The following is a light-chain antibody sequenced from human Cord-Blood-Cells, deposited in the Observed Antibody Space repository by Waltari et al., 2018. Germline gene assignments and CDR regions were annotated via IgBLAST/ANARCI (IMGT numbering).Light chain of an antibody. CDR1: QSSSSY. J-gene: IGKJ3*01. CDR3: QQSYSTPFT. CDR2: AAS. Sequence: DIQMTQSPSSLSASVGDRVTITCRASQSSSSYLNWYQQKPGKAPKLLLYAASSLQSGVPSRFSGSGSGTDFTLTISSLQPEDFATYYCQQSYSTPFTFGPGTKVDIK. V-gene: IGKV1-39*01.